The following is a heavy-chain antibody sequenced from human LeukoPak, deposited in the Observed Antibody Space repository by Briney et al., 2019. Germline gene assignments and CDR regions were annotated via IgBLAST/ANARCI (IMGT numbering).Heavy chain of an antibody. CDR3: ASAKYYDSGGYLAGCFDY. Sequence: ASVKVSCKASGYTSTGYYMHWVRQAPGQGLEWMGRINPNSGGTNYAQKFQGRVTMTRDTSISTAYMELSRLRSDDTAVYYCASAKYYDSGGYLAGCFDYWGQGTLVTVSS. D-gene: IGHD3-22*01. CDR2: INPNSGGT. V-gene: IGHV1-2*06. J-gene: IGHJ4*02. CDR1: GYTSTGYY.